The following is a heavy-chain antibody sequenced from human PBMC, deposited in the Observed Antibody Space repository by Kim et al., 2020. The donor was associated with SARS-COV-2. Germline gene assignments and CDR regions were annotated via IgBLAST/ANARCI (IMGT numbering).Heavy chain of an antibody. J-gene: IGHJ4*02. Sequence: YTPSLKSRVTISVDTSKNQFSLKLSSVTAADTAVYYCARQGYGSGSYYAYWGQGTLVTVSS. CDR3: ARQGYGSGSYYAY. D-gene: IGHD3-10*01. V-gene: IGHV4-39*01.